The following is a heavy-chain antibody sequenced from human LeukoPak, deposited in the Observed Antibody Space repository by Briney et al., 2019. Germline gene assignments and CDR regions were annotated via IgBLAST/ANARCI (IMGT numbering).Heavy chain of an antibody. CDR2: ISYDGGYK. J-gene: IGHJ4*02. Sequence: SGGSLRLSCAASGFTFSSYAMHWVRQAPGKGLEWVTIISYDGGYKYYADSVEGRFTISRDNSKNTLYLQMNSLRAEDTAVYYCANLGRDSSAWLAFDYWGQGTLVTVSS. CDR1: GFTFSSYA. CDR3: ANLGRDSSAWLAFDY. V-gene: IGHV3-30*04. D-gene: IGHD6-19*01.